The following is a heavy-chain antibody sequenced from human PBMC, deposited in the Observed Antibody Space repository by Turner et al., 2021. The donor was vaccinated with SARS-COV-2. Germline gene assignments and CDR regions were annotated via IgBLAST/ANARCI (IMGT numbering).Heavy chain of an antibody. V-gene: IGHV3-30-3*01. Sequence: EQLVESGGGVVQTGRGMRHSCAASGFTFSSYAMHWVRRAPVKGVDCVAVISYDGGNKYYADSGKGRFTISRDNSKNPLYLQMNSLSAEDTAVYYCASGVYDTIRWGQGTLVTVSS. J-gene: IGHJ4*02. CDR1: GFTFSSYA. CDR2: ISYDGGNK. CDR3: ASGVYDTIR. D-gene: IGHD2-8*01.